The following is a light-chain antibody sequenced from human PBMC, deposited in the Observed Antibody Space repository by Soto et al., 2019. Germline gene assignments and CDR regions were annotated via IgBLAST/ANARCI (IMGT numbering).Light chain of an antibody. CDR3: SSYTTRTTPVL. CDR1: SSDVGAYNY. J-gene: IGLJ2*01. V-gene: IGLV2-14*01. Sequence: QSALTQPASVSGSPGQSITISCTGTSSDVGAYNYVSWYQQLPGTAPKLMIYEVNNRPSGVSNRFSGSKSGNTASLTISGLQAEDEADYYCSSYTTRTTPVLFGGGTKLTVL. CDR2: EVN.